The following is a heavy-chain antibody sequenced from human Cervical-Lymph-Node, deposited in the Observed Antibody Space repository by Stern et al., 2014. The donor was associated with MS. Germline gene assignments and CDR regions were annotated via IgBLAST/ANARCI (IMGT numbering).Heavy chain of an antibody. Sequence: VQLVESGTEVKKPGSSVKVSCKASGGTFGNYAFCWVRQAPGQGLEWMGGVIPLFGTANYAQKFQGRVPISADKSTSTLYMVLRSLRPEDTAVYFSATDPPLLKKAETNAYWGQGTLVTVSS. CDR2: VIPLFGTA. D-gene: IGHD1-1*01. CDR3: ATDPPLLKKAETNAY. J-gene: IGHJ4*02. CDR1: GGTFGNYA. V-gene: IGHV1-69*06.